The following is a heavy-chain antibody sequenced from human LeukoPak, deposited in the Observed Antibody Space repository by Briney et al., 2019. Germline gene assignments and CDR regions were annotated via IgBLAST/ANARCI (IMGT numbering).Heavy chain of an antibody. CDR2: IKSKTDGGTI. J-gene: IGHJ4*02. CDR1: GLPFSTCN. V-gene: IGHV3-15*07. Sequence: GGSLRLSCAVSGLPFSTCNMNWVRQAPGKGLEWVSRIKSKTDGGTIDYAAPVKGRFTISRDDSKNTLYLQMDNLKTEDTAIYYCSTPSFWGQGTLVTVSS. CDR3: STPSF.